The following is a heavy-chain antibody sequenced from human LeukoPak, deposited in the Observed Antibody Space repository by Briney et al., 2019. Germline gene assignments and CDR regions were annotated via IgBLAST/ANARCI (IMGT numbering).Heavy chain of an antibody. J-gene: IGHJ3*02. Sequence: SETLSLTCAVSGYSISSSYYWGWIRQPPGKGLEWIGSIYHSGSSYYNPSLKSRVTISVDTSKNYFSLNLNSVTATDTAVYYCARRGSCSWCPFDIWGQGTMVIVSS. CDR2: IYHSGSS. V-gene: IGHV4-38-2*01. D-gene: IGHD2-2*01. CDR3: ARRGSCSWCPFDI. CDR1: GYSISSSYY.